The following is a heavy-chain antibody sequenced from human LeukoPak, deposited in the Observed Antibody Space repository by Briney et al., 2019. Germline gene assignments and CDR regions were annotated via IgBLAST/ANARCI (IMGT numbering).Heavy chain of an antibody. CDR2: IKEDANEE. CDR3: ARAGYCTSNSCYSPNFYYMDV. Sequence: GGSLRLSCAASGFTFRSYRMSWVRQAPGKGLEWVANIKEDANEEYFVDSVRGRFIISRDNAKNSLFLQMYSLRADDTAVYYCARAGYCTSNSCYSPNFYYMDVWGKGTTVAVSS. D-gene: IGHD2-2*01. CDR1: GFTFRSYR. J-gene: IGHJ6*03. V-gene: IGHV3-7*01.